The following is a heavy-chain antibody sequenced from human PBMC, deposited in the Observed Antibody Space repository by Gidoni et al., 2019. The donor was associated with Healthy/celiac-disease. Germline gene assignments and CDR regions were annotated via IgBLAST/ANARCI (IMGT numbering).Heavy chain of an antibody. CDR2: IYHSGST. J-gene: IGHJ3*02. V-gene: IGHV4-30-2*01. Sequence: QLQLQESGSGLVTPSQPLSLPCAVSGGSIRSGGYSWSWIRQPPGKGLEWIGYIYHSGSTYYNPSLKSRVTISVDRSKNQFSLKLSSVTAADTAVYYCARYRNTYDDAFDIWGQGTMVTVSS. D-gene: IGHD3-16*01. CDR3: ARYRNTYDDAFDI. CDR1: GGSIRSGGYS.